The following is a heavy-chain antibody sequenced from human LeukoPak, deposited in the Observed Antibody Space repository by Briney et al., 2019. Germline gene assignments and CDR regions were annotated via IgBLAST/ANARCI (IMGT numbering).Heavy chain of an antibody. CDR2: IYYSDST. J-gene: IGHJ6*03. D-gene: IGHD1-14*01. CDR1: GGSINNHF. Sequence: SETLSLTCTVSGGSINNHFWSWIRQPPGKGLECIAYIYYSDSTNYKPSLKSRVTVSVDTSKNQFSLKLSSVTAADTAVYYCARFPGGAEYRHYYYMDVWGTGTTVTVSS. V-gene: IGHV4-59*11. CDR3: ARFPGGAEYRHYYYMDV.